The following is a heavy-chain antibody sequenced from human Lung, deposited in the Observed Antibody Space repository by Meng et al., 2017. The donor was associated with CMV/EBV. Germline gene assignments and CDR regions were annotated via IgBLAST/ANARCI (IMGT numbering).Heavy chain of an antibody. D-gene: IGHD2-2*03. V-gene: IGHV5-51*01. CDR2: IYPGDSDT. Sequence: SXXGSGYSFTSYWIGWVRQMPGKGLEWMGIIYPGDSDTRYSPSFQGQVTISADKSISTAYLQWSSLKASDTAMYYCARSGYCSSTSCDNWFDPWGQGTXVTVAS. CDR3: ARSGYCSSTSCDNWFDP. J-gene: IGHJ5*02. CDR1: GYSFTSYW.